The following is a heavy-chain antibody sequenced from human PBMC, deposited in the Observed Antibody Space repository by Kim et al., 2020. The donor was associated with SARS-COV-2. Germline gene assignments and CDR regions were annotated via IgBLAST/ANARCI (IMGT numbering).Heavy chain of an antibody. CDR1: GGSISSSSYY. V-gene: IGHV4-39*01. Sequence: SETLSLTCTVSGGSISSSSYYWGWIRQPPGKGLEWIGSIYYSGSTYYNPSLKSRVTISVDTSKNQFSLKLSSVTAADTAVYYCARHGRAAIARSNWFDPWGQGTLVTVSS. CDR2: IYYSGST. CDR3: ARHGRAAIARSNWFDP. J-gene: IGHJ5*02. D-gene: IGHD2-2*02.